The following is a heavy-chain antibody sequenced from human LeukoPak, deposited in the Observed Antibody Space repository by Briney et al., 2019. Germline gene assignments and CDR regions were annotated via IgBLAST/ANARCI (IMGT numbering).Heavy chain of an antibody. J-gene: IGHJ4*02. CDR2: ISYDGSNK. CDR3: ARGRRGSPAVNFDY. Sequence: GGSLRLSCAASGFTFSSYAMHWVRQAPGKGLEWVAVISYDGSNKYYADSVKGRFTISRGNSKNTLYLQMNSLRAEDTAVYYCARGRRGSPAVNFDYWGQGTLVTVSS. V-gene: IGHV3-30-3*01. D-gene: IGHD2-2*01. CDR1: GFTFSSYA.